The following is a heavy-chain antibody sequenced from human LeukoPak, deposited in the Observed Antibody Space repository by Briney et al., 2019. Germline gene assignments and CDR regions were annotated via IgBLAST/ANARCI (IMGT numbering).Heavy chain of an antibody. Sequence: ASVKVSCKASGYSFTSFYIHWVRQAPGHGLEWMGVINPSGGSPTYAQKFQGRVTMTEDTSTDTAYMELSSLRSEDTAVYYCATQQLVKSPKSNWFDPWGQGTLVTVSS. D-gene: IGHD6-13*01. V-gene: IGHV1-46*01. CDR3: ATQQLVKSPKSNWFDP. CDR2: INPSGGSP. CDR1: GYSFTSFY. J-gene: IGHJ5*02.